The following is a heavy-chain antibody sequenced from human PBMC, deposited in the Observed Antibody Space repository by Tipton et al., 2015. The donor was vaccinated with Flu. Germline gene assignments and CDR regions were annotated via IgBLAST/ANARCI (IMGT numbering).Heavy chain of an antibody. CDR2: IYHTGST. V-gene: IGHV4-38-2*01. J-gene: IGHJ5*02. Sequence: TLSLTCSVSGDSIASDYYWGWIRQPPGKGLEWIGNIYHTGSTYHNPSLKSRVTISVDTSKNQFSLKVFSVTAADTAVYYCARQDYSNYVSDPKSLFDPWGQGILVTVSS. D-gene: IGHD4-11*01. CDR1: GDSIASDYY. CDR3: ARQDYSNYVSDPKSLFDP.